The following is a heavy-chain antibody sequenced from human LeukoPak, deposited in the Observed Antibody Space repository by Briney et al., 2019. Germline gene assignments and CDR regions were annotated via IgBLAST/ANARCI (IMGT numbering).Heavy chain of an antibody. J-gene: IGHJ5*02. CDR2: MNPNSGNT. CDR1: GYTFTTYD. D-gene: IGHD6-19*01. Sequence: ASVKVPCKASGYTFTTYDMNWVRQATGQGLEWMGWMNPNSGNTGYTQKFQGRVTMTRNTSISTAYMELSSLRSEDTAVYYCARGRGSGHKENWFDPWGQRTLVTVSS. V-gene: IGHV1-8*01. CDR3: ARGRGSGHKENWFDP.